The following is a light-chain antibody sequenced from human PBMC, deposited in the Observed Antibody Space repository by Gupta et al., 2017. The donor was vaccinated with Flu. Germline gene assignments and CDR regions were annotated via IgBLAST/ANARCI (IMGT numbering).Light chain of an antibody. J-gene: IGKJ4*01. CDR2: AAS. Sequence: ATLSASPGERVTLFCRASQSVSSDLAWYQQKRGQAPRLLIYAASTRDTGIPARFSGSGSGTEFTLTIISRQSEDFAVYYCQQYNNWPPLTFGGGTKVEIK. V-gene: IGKV3-15*01. CDR3: QQYNNWPPLT. CDR1: QSVSSD.